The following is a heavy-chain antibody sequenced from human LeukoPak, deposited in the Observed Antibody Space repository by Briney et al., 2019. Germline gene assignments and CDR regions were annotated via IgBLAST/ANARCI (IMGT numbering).Heavy chain of an antibody. Sequence: SQTLSLTCTVAGGSINIGGHYWSWIRQHPGKGLEWIGYVYHSGSTYYNPSLKSRATLSLDTPKNHISLKLSSVTAADTAVYYCARVTTSLFDYWGQGTLVTVSS. V-gene: IGHV4-31*03. CDR1: GGSINIGGHY. CDR3: ARVTTSLFDY. J-gene: IGHJ4*02. CDR2: VYHSGST. D-gene: IGHD4-17*01.